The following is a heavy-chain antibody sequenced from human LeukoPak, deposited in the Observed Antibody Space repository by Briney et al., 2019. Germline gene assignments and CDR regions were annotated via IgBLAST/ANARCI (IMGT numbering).Heavy chain of an antibody. D-gene: IGHD3-16*02. J-gene: IGHJ5*02. CDR3: ARGGHYDYVWGSYRPYNWFDP. CDR2: IYYSGST. CDR1: GGSISSSSYY. Sequence: SETLSLTCTVSGGSISSSSYYWGWIRQPPGKGLEWIGSIYYSGSTYYNPSLKSRVTISVDTSKNQFSLKLSSVTAADTAVYYCARGGHYDYVWGSYRPYNWFDPWGQGTLVTVSS. V-gene: IGHV4-39*07.